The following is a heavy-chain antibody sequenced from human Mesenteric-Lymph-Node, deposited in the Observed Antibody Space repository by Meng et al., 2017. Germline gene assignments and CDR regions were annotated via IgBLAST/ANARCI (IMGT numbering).Heavy chain of an antibody. J-gene: IGHJ4*02. CDR1: GYTFTNYA. V-gene: IGHV7-4-1*02. D-gene: IGHD3-16*02. CDR2: INSDTGNP. Sequence: VQFVQSGPEVKNPGASVKVSCKACGYTFTNYAIHWVRQAPGQGLEWMGWINSDTGNPTYAQDFTGRFVFSLDTSVSTAYLQISSLKTEDTAVYYCASSSDYVWGSYRWFDYWGQGTLVTVSS. CDR3: ASSSDYVWGSYRWFDY.